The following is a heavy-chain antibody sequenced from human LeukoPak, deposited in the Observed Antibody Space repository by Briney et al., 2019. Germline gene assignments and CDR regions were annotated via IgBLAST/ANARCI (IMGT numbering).Heavy chain of an antibody. J-gene: IGHJ5*02. Sequence: SETLSLTCAVYGGSFSGYYWSWIRQPPGKGLEWIGEINHSGSTNYNPSLKSRVTISVDTSKNQFSLKLSSVTAADTAVYYCARDPVATNWFDPWGQGTLVTVSS. CDR1: GGSFSGYY. V-gene: IGHV4-34*01. CDR3: ARDPVATNWFDP. D-gene: IGHD1-26*01. CDR2: INHSGST.